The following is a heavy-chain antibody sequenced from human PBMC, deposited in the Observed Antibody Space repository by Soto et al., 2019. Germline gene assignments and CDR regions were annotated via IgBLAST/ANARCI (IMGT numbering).Heavy chain of an antibody. CDR2: ITSDGGST. Sequence: SCAASGFTFSSYAMHWVRQAPGKGLEYVSAITSDGGSTYYANSVKGRFTISRDNSKNTLYLQMGSLRGEDMAVYYCARALVGGYYDYWGQGTMVTVSS. CDR3: ARALVGGYYDY. J-gene: IGHJ4*02. V-gene: IGHV3-64*01. CDR1: GFTFSSYA. D-gene: IGHD3-22*01.